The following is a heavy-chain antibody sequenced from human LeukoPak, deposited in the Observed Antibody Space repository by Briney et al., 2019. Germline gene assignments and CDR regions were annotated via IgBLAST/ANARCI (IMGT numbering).Heavy chain of an antibody. D-gene: IGHD1-1*01. Sequence: PGGSLRLSCAASGFTFSDYAMSWARQAPGKGLEWVSTISNNDGNTYYADSVKGRFTISRDNSQNTLYLQMNSLTVEDTAIYYCAKATGTLGNWGQGTLVTVSS. J-gene: IGHJ4*02. V-gene: IGHV3-23*01. CDR2: ISNNDGNT. CDR3: AKATGTLGN. CDR1: GFTFSDYA.